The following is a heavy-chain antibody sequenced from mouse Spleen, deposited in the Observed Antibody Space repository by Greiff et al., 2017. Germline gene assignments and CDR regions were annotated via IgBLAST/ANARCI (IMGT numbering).Heavy chain of an antibody. Sequence: EVKLMESGPVLVKPGASVKMSCKASGYTFTDYYMNWVKQSHGKSLEWIGVINPYNGGTSYNQKFKGKATLTVDKSSSTAYMELNSLTSEDSAVYYCARDSSGYVTFAYWGQGTLVTVSA. D-gene: IGHD3-2*01. V-gene: IGHV1-19*01. J-gene: IGHJ3*01. CDR2: INPYNGGT. CDR1: GYTFTDYY. CDR3: ARDSSGYVTFAY.